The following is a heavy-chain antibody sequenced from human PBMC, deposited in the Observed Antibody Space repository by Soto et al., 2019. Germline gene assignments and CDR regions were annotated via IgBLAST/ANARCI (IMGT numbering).Heavy chain of an antibody. J-gene: IGHJ4*02. CDR1: GFTFSTYS. CDR2: ITTSSSFR. Sequence: PGGSLRLSCAASGFTFSTYSMNWVRQAPGKGLEWVADITTSSSFRFYADSVKGRFTISRDDAKNSLYLQMNSLRAEDTGVYYCARDLGVALATLTLDYWGQGAPVTVSS. V-gene: IGHV3-21*01. CDR3: ARDLGVALATLTLDY. D-gene: IGHD2-15*01.